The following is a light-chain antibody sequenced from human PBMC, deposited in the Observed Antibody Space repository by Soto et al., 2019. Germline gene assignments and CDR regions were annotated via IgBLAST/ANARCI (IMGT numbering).Light chain of an antibody. V-gene: IGKV3-15*01. Sequence: EIVLTQSPATQSVSPGERVTFSCRASQSLYTNLAWYQQKPGQAPRVLIYGASTRATGIPARFSGIGSGTEFTLSISSLQSEDFAVYYCQQYNQWPITFGQGTRLEI. CDR2: GAS. J-gene: IGKJ5*01. CDR1: QSLYTN. CDR3: QQYNQWPIT.